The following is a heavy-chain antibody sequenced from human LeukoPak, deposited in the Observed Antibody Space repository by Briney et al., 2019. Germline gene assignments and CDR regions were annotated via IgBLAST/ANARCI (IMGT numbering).Heavy chain of an antibody. J-gene: IGHJ4*02. CDR2: IRSKAHSYAT. V-gene: IGHV3-73*01. Sequence: GGSLRLSCAASGFTFSGSSMQWVRQAPGKGLEWVGRIRSKAHSYATAYAASVKGRFTISGDDSKNTAYLQMNSLKTEDTAVYYCTSRGWPWGQGTRVTVSS. CDR1: GFTFSGSS. CDR3: TSRGWP. D-gene: IGHD6-19*01.